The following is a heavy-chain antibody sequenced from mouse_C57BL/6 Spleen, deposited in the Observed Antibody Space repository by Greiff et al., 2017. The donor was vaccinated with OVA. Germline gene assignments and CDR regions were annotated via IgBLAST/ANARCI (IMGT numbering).Heavy chain of an antibody. CDR3: ARGYYGSSYSNWYFDV. V-gene: IGHV1-85*01. Sequence: VKLMESGPELVKPGASVKLSCKASGYTFTSYDINWVKQRPGQGLEWIGWIYPRDGSTKYNEKFKGKATLTVDTSSSTAYMELHSLTSEDSAVYFCARGYYGSSYSNWYFDVWGTGTTVTVSS. CDR1: GYTFTSYD. J-gene: IGHJ1*03. CDR2: IYPRDGST. D-gene: IGHD1-1*01.